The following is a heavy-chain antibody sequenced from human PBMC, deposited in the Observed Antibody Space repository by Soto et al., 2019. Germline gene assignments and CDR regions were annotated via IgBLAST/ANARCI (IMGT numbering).Heavy chain of an antibody. CDR2: ISGSGGST. J-gene: IGHJ4*02. Sequence: EVQLLESGGGLVQPGGSLRLSCAASGFTFSSYAMSWVRQAPGKGLEWVSAISGSGGSTYYADSVKGRFTISRDNSKNTLYLQMNSLRAEDTAVYYCAKSWYYYGSGSSPHFDYWGQGTLVTVSS. V-gene: IGHV3-23*01. CDR3: AKSWYYYGSGSSPHFDY. D-gene: IGHD3-10*01. CDR1: GFTFSSYA.